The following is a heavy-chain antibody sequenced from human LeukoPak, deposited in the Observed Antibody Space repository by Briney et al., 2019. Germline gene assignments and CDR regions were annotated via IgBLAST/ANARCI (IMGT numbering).Heavy chain of an antibody. V-gene: IGHV3-30*03. D-gene: IGHD5-12*01. CDR1: GFTFSSYG. CDR3: VRIYDAFDI. CDR2: ISYDGSNK. Sequence: GGSLRLSCAASGFTFSSYGMHWVRQAPGKGLEWVAVISYDGSNKYYADSVKGRFTISRDNSKNTLYLQMNSLRAEDTAVYYCVRIYDAFDIWGQGTLVTVSS. J-gene: IGHJ3*02.